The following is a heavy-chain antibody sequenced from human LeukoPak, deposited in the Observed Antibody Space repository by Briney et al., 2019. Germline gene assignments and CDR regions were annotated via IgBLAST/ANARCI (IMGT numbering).Heavy chain of an antibody. Sequence: GGSLRLSCAASGFTFSSYSMNWVRQAPRKGLEWVSSISSSSSYIYYADSVKGRFTISRDNAKNSLYLQMNSLRAEDTAVYYCASGKRAVAAPFDYWGQGTLVTVSS. CDR3: ASGKRAVAAPFDY. V-gene: IGHV3-21*01. CDR2: ISSSSSYI. J-gene: IGHJ4*02. CDR1: GFTFSSYS. D-gene: IGHD6-19*01.